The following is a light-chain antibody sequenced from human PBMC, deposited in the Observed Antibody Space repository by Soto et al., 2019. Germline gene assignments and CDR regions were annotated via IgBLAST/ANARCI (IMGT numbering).Light chain of an antibody. V-gene: IGKV3D-15*01. CDR2: GAS. CDR1: ESGSSH. CDR3: QQYHEYW. J-gene: IGKJ1*01. Sequence: DIMFSPSPATLSVSQGERTTLSCRASESGSSHLAVNQQKPGQAPRHLSNGASTRAYGSPARFSGSGSGTEVTLTISGLQSKDFAVYYSQQYHEYWFGQGTKVDIK.